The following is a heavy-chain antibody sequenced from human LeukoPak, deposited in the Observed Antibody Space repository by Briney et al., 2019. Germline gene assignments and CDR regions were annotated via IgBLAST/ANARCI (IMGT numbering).Heavy chain of an antibody. CDR2: IKQDGSEK. CDR1: GFNFSNYW. J-gene: IGHJ4*02. CDR3: ARYLNSGPADY. Sequence: GGSLRLSCATSGFNFSNYWMSWVRQAPGEGLEWVANIKQDGSEKYYVDSVEGRFTISRDNAKNSLYLQMNSLRAEDTAVYYCARYLNSGPADYWGQGTLVTVSS. V-gene: IGHV3-7*01. D-gene: IGHD5-12*01.